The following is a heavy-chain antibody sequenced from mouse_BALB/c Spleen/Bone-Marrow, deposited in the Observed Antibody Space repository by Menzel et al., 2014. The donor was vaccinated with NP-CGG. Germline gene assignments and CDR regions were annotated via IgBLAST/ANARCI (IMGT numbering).Heavy chain of an antibody. CDR3: AFGNYDFDY. CDR1: GYAFSSYW. J-gene: IGHJ2*01. Sequence: QVQLQQSGAELVRPGSSVKISCKASGYAFSSYWMNWVKQRPGQGLEWIGQIYPGDGDTNYSGKFKGKATLTADESSSTAYMQLGSLTSEDSAVYFCAFGNYDFDYWGQGTTLTVSS. D-gene: IGHD2-1*01. V-gene: IGHV1-80*01. CDR2: IYPGDGDT.